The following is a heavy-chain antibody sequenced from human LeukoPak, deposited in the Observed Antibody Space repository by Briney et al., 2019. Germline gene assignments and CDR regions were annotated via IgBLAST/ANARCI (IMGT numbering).Heavy chain of an antibody. D-gene: IGHD6-13*01. V-gene: IGHV6-1*01. J-gene: IGHJ6*02. CDR3: AREPYTSSWEYYYYYHGMDV. CDR2: AYYRSKWYN. CDR1: GDSVSSNSAT. Sequence: SQTLSLTRAISGDSVSSNSATWNWIRQSPSRGLEWLGRAYYRSKWYNDYAVSVKSRITINPDTSKNQFSLQLNSVTPEDTAVYYCAREPYTSSWEYYYYYHGMDVWGQGTTVTVSS.